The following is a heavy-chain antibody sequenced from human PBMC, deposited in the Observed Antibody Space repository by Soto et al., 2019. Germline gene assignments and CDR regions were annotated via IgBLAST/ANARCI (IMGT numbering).Heavy chain of an antibody. D-gene: IGHD4-17*01. CDR1: GGTFSSYA. Sequence: QVQLVQSGAEVKKPGSSVKVSCKASGGTFSSYAISWVRQDPGQGLEWMGGIITIFGTANYAQKFQGRVTSTADESTCTAYMELSSLRSEDTAVYYCARPWAMTPVTPDAFDIWGQGTMVTVSS. J-gene: IGHJ3*02. CDR2: IITIFGTA. CDR3: ARPWAMTPVTPDAFDI. V-gene: IGHV1-69*01.